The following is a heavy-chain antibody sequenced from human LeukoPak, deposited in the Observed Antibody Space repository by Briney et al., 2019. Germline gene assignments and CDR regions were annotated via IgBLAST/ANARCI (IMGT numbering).Heavy chain of an antibody. CDR3: ARLPNYYDSSGYYYAAFDI. D-gene: IGHD3-22*01. V-gene: IGHV5-51*01. J-gene: IGHJ3*02. CDR1: GYSFTSYW. CDR2: IYPGDSDT. Sequence: GESLKISCKGSGYSFTSYWIGWVRRMPGKGLEWMGIIYPGDSDTRYSPSFQGQVTISADKSISTAYLQWSSLKASDTAMYYCARLPNYYDSSGYYYAAFDIWGQGTMVTVSS.